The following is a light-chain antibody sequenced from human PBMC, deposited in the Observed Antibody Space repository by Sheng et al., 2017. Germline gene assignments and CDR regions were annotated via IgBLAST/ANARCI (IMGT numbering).Light chain of an antibody. V-gene: IGKV1-5*03. CDR3: QQYDTYGT. CDR2: QAS. Sequence: DIQMTQSPSTLSAFVGDRVTITCRASQSIRSWLAWYQQKPGGAPKLLISQASILETGVPSRFSGSGSGTDFTLTISGLQPEDVATYYCQQYDTYGTFGQGTKVEI. CDR1: QSIRSW. J-gene: IGKJ1*01.